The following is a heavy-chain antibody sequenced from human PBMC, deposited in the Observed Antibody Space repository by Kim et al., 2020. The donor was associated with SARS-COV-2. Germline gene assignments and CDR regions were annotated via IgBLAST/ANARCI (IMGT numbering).Heavy chain of an antibody. J-gene: IGHJ6*02. CDR1: GFTFSSYS. Sequence: GGSLRLSCAASGFTFSSYSMNWVRQAPGKGLEWVSSISSSSSYIYYADSVKGRFTISRDNAKNSLYLQMNSLRAEDTAVYYCASYLDLKFYSYGMDVWGQGTTVTVSS. CDR3: ASYLDLKFYSYGMDV. D-gene: IGHD1-26*01. CDR2: ISSSSSYI. V-gene: IGHV3-21*01.